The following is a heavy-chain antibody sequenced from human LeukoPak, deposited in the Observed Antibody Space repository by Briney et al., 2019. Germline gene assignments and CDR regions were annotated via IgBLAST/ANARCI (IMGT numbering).Heavy chain of an antibody. CDR2: ISGSGDTT. CDR3: AKDRGY. J-gene: IGHJ4*01. V-gene: IGHV3-23*01. CDR1: GFTFSTYG. Sequence: GGSLRLYCAASGFTFSTYGMTWVRQAPGKGLEWVSGISGSGDTTYYADSVRGRFTIFRDNSKNTLYLQMNSLRVEDTAIYYCAKDRGYWGHGTLLTVSS.